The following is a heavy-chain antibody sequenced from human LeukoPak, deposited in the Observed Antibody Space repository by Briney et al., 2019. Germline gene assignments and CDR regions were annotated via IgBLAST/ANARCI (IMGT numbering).Heavy chain of an antibody. D-gene: IGHD6-13*01. CDR1: GYTFTSYY. V-gene: IGHV1-46*01. J-gene: IGHJ4*02. CDR3: ARVGPSAIAAAAPDY. Sequence: ASVKVSCKASGYTFTSYYVHWVRQAPGQGLEWMGIINPSGGSTSYAQKFQGRVTMTRDTSISTAYMELSRLRSDDTAVYYCARVGPSAIAAAAPDYWGQGTLVTVSS. CDR2: INPSGGST.